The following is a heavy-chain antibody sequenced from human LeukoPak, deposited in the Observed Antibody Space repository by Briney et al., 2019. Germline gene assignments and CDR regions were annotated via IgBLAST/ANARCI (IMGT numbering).Heavy chain of an antibody. V-gene: IGHV3-21*01. D-gene: IGHD3-16*02. Sequence: GGSLRLSCAASGFTFSSYSMNWVRQAPGKGLEWVSSISSSSYIYYADSVKGRFTISGDNAKNSLYLQMNSLRAEDTAVYYCARDKFYDYVWGSYRPFDYWGQGTLVTVSS. CDR3: ARDKFYDYVWGSYRPFDY. CDR2: ISSSSYI. CDR1: GFTFSSYS. J-gene: IGHJ4*02.